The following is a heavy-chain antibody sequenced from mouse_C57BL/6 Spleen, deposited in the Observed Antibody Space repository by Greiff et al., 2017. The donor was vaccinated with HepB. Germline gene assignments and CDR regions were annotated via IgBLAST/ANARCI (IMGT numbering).Heavy chain of an antibody. J-gene: IGHJ4*01. V-gene: IGHV1-61*01. CDR3: ARGVITTSGAMDY. CDR1: GYTFTSYW. D-gene: IGHD1-1*01. CDR2: IYPSDSET. Sequence: QVQLKQPGAELVRPGSSVKLSCKASGYTFTSYWMDWVKQRPGQGLEWIGNIYPSDSETHYNQKFKDKATLTVDKSSSTAYMQLSSLTSEDSAVYYCARGVITTSGAMDYWGRGTSVTVSS.